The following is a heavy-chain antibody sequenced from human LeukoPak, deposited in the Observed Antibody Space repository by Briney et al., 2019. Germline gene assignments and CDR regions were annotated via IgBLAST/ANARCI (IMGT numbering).Heavy chain of an antibody. CDR1: RGSLSSGGYY. CDR2: IYYRGST. CDR3: AMITMVRGVGFWFDP. D-gene: IGHD3-10*01. Sequence: PSQTLSLTCTVSRGSLSSGGYYWSWIRQHPGKGLEWIGYIYYRGSTYYDPSLKSRVTISVDTSKNQFSLKLSSVTAADTAVYYCAMITMVRGVGFWFDPWGQGTLVTVSS. J-gene: IGHJ5*02. V-gene: IGHV4-31*03.